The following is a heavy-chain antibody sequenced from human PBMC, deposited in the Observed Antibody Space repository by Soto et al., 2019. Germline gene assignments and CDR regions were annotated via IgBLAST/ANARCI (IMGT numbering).Heavy chain of an antibody. J-gene: IGHJ4*02. CDR1: GFTFSSYS. Sequence: QVQLVESGGGVVQPGRSLRLSCVGSGFTFSSYSMYWVRQAPGKGLHWVAFMSYDGSSKHYADSVKGRFTMSRDNSENTLYLHMNSLKTEDTAVYYCAREGEYCSGGSCTYFNYWGQGTLVTVSS. CDR2: MSYDGSSK. D-gene: IGHD2-15*01. CDR3: AREGEYCSGGSCTYFNY. V-gene: IGHV3-30-3*01.